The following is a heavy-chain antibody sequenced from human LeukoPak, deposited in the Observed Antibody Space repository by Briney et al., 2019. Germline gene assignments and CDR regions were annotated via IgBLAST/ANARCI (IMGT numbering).Heavy chain of an antibody. CDR2: IHHSGST. D-gene: IGHD3-10*01. V-gene: IGHV4-34*01. J-gene: IGHJ4*02. CDR3: ARLITYYYGSGRPHFDY. CDR1: GGSFSGYY. Sequence: SETLSLTCAVYGGSFSGYYWSWIRQPPGKGLEWIGEIHHSGSTNYNPSLKSRVTISVDTSKNQFSLKLSSVTAADTAVYYCARLITYYYGSGRPHFDYWGQGTLVTVSS.